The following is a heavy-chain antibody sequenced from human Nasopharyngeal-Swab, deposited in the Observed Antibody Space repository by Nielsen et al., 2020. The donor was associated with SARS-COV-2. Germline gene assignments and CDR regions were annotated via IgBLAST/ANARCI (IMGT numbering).Heavy chain of an antibody. Sequence: SGPTLVNPTQTLTLTCTFSGFSLSTSGVGVGWIRQPPGKALEWLALIYWDDDKRYSSSLKSRLTITKDTSKNQMVLTLTNMDPVDTATYYCAHKGDSSAYFDYWGQGTLVTVSS. CDR2: IYWDDDK. D-gene: IGHD3-22*01. CDR1: GFSLSTSGVG. CDR3: AHKGDSSAYFDY. V-gene: IGHV2-5*02. J-gene: IGHJ4*02.